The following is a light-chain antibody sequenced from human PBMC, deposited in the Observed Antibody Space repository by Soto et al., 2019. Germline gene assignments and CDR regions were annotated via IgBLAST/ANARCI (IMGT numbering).Light chain of an antibody. J-gene: IGKJ2*01. CDR2: DAS. V-gene: IGKV1-5*01. Sequence: DIQMTQSPSTLSASVGDRVSITCRASQSISAYLAWYHQKPGKAPKVLIYDASTLESGVPSRFSGSGSGTEFTLTISSLQPDDFATYYCQQYETFSTFGQGTKLEIK. CDR3: QQYETFST. CDR1: QSISAY.